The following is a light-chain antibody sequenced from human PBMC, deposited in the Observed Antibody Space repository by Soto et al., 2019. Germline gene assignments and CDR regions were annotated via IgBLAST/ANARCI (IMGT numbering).Light chain of an antibody. Sequence: EIVLTQSPGTLSLSPGERATLSCRASQSVRTKLAWYQQTPGQAPRLLIYSASRRPTDIPVRFSGSGSGAEFTLTISSLQSEDFAIYYCQQYNNLPPTFGQGTKVDIK. J-gene: IGKJ1*01. CDR1: QSVRTK. CDR3: QQYNNLPPT. V-gene: IGKV3-15*01. CDR2: SAS.